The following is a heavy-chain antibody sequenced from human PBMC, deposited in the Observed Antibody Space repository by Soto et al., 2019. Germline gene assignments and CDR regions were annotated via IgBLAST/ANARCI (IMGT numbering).Heavy chain of an antibody. J-gene: IGHJ4*02. V-gene: IGHV1-3*01. D-gene: IGHD2-15*01. Sequence: ASVKVSCKASGYTFTSYAMHWVRQAPGQRLEWMGWINAGNGNTKYSQKFQGRVNITRDTSASTAYMEQSSLRSEDTSVYYCARGYCSGGSCYGFVYWGQGTLVTVSS. CDR1: GYTFTSYA. CDR3: ARGYCSGGSCYGFVY. CDR2: INAGNGNT.